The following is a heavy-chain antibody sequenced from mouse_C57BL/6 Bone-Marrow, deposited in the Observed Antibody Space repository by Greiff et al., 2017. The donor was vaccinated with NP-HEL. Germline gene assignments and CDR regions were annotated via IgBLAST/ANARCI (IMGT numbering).Heavy chain of an antibody. CDR2: IYPGDGDT. CDR1: GYAFSSSW. CDR3: AREGVVAKGDWYFDV. Sequence: QVQLTPSFPSLVKPGASVKISCKASGYAFSSSWMNWVKQRPGKGLEWIGRIYPGDGDTNYNGKFKGKATLTADKSSSTAYMQLSSLTSEDSAVYFCAREGVVAKGDWYFDVWGTGTTVTVSS. V-gene: IGHV1-82*01. D-gene: IGHD1-1*01. J-gene: IGHJ1*03.